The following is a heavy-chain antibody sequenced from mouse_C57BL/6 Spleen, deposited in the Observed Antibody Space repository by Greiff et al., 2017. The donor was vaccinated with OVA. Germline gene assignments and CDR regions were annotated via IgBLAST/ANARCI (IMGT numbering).Heavy chain of an antibody. CDR2: ISSGSSTI. J-gene: IGHJ2*01. CDR3: ARGRTGGVYYFDY. V-gene: IGHV5-17*01. CDR1: GFTFSDYG. Sequence: EVKLMESGGGLVKPGGSLKLSCAASGFTFSDYGMHWVRQAPEKGLEWVAYISSGSSTIYYADTVKGRFTISRDNAKNTLFLQMTSLRSADTAMYYCARGRTGGVYYFDYWGQGTTLTVSS.